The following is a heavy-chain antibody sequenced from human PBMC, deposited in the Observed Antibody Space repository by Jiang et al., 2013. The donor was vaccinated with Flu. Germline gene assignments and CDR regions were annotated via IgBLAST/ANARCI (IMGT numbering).Heavy chain of an antibody. V-gene: IGHV1-69*01. J-gene: IGHJ6*02. CDR3: ARAAGYCSGGSCYAYYYYYGMDV. CDR2: IIPIFGTA. Sequence: KKPGSSVKVSCKASGGTFSSYAISWVRQAPGQGLEWMGGIIPIFGTANYAQKFQGRVTITADESTSTAYMELSSLRSEDTAVYYCARAAGYCSGGSCYAYYYYYGMDVWGQGTTVTVSS. CDR1: GGTFSSYA. D-gene: IGHD2-15*01.